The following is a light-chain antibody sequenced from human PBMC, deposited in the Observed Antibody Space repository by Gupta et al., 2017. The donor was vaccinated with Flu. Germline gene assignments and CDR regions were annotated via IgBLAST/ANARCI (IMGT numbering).Light chain of an antibody. J-gene: IGKJ2*01. CDR1: QSVSNSY. CDR2: GAS. Sequence: EIVVTKSPGPLSFSPGERGTLSCRASQSVSNSYLAWYQQKPGQAPRLLIYGASSRATGIPDRFSGSGSGTDFNLTISRVEPEDFAVYYCQQYGSSPPYTFGQGTKLEIQ. V-gene: IGKV3-20*01. CDR3: QQYGSSPPYT.